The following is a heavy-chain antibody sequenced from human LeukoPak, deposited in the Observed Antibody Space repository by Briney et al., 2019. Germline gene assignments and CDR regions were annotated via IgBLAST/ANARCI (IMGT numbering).Heavy chain of an antibody. CDR1: GFTFDDYA. J-gene: IGHJ4*02. D-gene: IGHD5-18*01. CDR2: ISWNSGTI. V-gene: IGHV3-9*01. Sequence: GGSLRLSCAASGFTFDDYAMHWVRQAPGKGLEWVSGISWNSGTIGHADSVRGRFTISRDNAKNSLYLQMTSLRADDTGLYYCARGLEKGYSFGIDYWGQGTLVTVFS. CDR3: ARGLEKGYSFGIDY.